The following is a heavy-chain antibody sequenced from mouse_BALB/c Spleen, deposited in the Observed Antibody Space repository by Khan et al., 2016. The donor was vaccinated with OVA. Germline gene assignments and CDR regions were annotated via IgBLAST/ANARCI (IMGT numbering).Heavy chain of an antibody. J-gene: IGHJ3*01. CDR2: IYPGSDST. V-gene: IGHV1-77*01. CDR3: ARAGWEVFAY. CDR1: GYTFTDYV. D-gene: IGHD1-1*02. Sequence: QVQLKQSGPELVKPGASVKMSCKASGYTFTDYVMNWVKQRNGQGLEWIGQIYPGSDSTYYNEKFKGKATLTADRSSSTAYMQLSNLTSEDSAVYFCARAGWEVFAYWGQGTLVTVSA.